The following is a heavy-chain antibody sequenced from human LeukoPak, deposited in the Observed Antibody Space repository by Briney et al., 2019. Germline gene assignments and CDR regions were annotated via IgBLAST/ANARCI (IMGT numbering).Heavy chain of an antibody. V-gene: IGHV3-21*01. CDR2: ISSSSSYI. Sequence: GGSLRLSCAASGFTFSSYSMNWVRQAPGKGLEWVSSISSSSSYIYYADSVRGRFTISRDNAKNSLYLQMNSLRAEDTAVYYCAELGITMIGGVWGKGTTVTISS. D-gene: IGHD3-10*02. J-gene: IGHJ6*04. CDR3: AELGITMIGGV. CDR1: GFTFSSYS.